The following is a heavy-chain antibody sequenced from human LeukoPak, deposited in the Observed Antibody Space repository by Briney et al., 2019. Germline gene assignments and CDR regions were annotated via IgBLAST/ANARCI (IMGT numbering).Heavy chain of an antibody. CDR3: ARHGHTATVARAFHI. CDR1: GDSISSGGYY. CDR2: IYSSGSA. V-gene: IGHV4-39*01. Sequence: SETLSLTCTVSGDSISSGGYYWGWIRQPPGKGLEWIGNIYSSGSAYYNPSLKSRVTISVDSSKTQFSLQLSSVTAADTAMYYCARHGHTATVARAFHIWGQGTMVTVSS. D-gene: IGHD5-18*01. J-gene: IGHJ3*02.